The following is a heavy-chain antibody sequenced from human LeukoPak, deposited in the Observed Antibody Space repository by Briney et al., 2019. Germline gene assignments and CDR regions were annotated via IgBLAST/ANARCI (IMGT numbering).Heavy chain of an antibody. CDR3: ARRGASRRGNYFDY. CDR2: ISYDGSNK. D-gene: IGHD1-26*01. CDR1: GFTFSSYA. Sequence: GRSLRLSCAASGFTFSSYAMHWVRQAPGKGLEWVAVISYDGSNKYYADSVKGRFTISRDNSKNTLYLQMNSLRAEDTAVYYCARRGASRRGNYFDYWGQGTLSPSPQ. V-gene: IGHV3-30-3*01. J-gene: IGHJ4*02.